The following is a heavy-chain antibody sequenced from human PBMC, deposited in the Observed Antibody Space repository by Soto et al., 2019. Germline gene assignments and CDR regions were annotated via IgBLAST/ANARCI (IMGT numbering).Heavy chain of an antibody. D-gene: IGHD5-12*01. J-gene: IGHJ4*02. V-gene: IGHV1-69*13. Sequence: SVKVSCKASGGTFSSYAISWVRQAPGQGLEWMGGIIPIFGTANYAQKFQGRVTITADESTSTAYMELSSLRSEDTAVYYCARLEMATIRETAVDYWGQGTLVTVSS. CDR2: IIPIFGTA. CDR3: ARLEMATIRETAVDY. CDR1: GGTFSSYA.